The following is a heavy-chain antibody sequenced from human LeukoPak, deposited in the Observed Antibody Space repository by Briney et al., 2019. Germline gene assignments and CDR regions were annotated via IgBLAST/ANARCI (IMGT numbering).Heavy chain of an antibody. CDR1: GYSFTSYW. CDR2: IYPGDSDT. Sequence: GESLKISCKGSGYSFTSYWIGWVRQMPGKGLEWMGIIYPGDSDTRYSPSSQGQVTISADKSISTAYLQWSSLKASDTAMYYCARLLTYYYDSSGYYSGGWFDPWGQGTLVTVSS. V-gene: IGHV5-51*01. J-gene: IGHJ5*02. D-gene: IGHD3-22*01. CDR3: ARLLTYYYDSSGYYSGGWFDP.